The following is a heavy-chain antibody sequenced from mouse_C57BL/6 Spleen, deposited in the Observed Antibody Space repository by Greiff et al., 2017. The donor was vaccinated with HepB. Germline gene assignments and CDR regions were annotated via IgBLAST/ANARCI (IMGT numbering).Heavy chain of an antibody. CDR2: ILPGSGST. CDR1: GYTFTGYW. J-gene: IGHJ1*03. V-gene: IGHV1-9*01. Sequence: VQLQQSGAELMKPGASVKLSCKATGYTFTGYWIEWVKQRPGHGLEWIGEILPGSGSTYYNEKFKGKATFTADTSSNTAYMQLSSLTTEDSAIYYCASRGLLRYFDVWGTGTTVTVSS. D-gene: IGHD1-1*01. CDR3: ASRGLLRYFDV.